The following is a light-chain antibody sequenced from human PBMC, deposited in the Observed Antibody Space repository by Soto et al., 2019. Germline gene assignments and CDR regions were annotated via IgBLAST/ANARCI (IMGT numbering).Light chain of an antibody. CDR2: GAS. V-gene: IGKV3D-7*01. CDR3: LQDYNYPWT. Sequence: EIVLTQSPGTLSLSPGERATLSCRASQSVSSSYLAWYQQKPGQAPRLLIYGASTRATGIPARFSGSGSGTEFTLTISSLQPEDFATYYCLQDYNYPWTFGQGTKVDI. CDR1: QSVSSSY. J-gene: IGKJ1*01.